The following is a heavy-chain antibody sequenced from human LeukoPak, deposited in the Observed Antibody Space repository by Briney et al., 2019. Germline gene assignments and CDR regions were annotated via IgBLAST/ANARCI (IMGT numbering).Heavy chain of an antibody. CDR1: GGSISSYY. J-gene: IGHJ3*02. CDR3: ARVAVFGDAFDI. CDR2: IYYSGTT. V-gene: IGHV4-59*01. Sequence: SETLSLTCTVSGGSISSYYWSWIPQPPGNGLEWIGYIYYSGTTNYKPSLKSRVTISVDTSKNQFSLKLSSVTAADTAVYYCARVAVFGDAFDIWGQGTMVTVSS. D-gene: IGHD3-16*01.